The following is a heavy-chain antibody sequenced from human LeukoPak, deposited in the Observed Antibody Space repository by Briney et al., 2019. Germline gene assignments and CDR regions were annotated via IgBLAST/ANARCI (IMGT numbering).Heavy chain of an antibody. CDR1: GFTFSSHG. CDR3: ATNRSGYFFD. CDR2: IRYDGSDI. D-gene: IGHD3-22*01. V-gene: IGHV3-30*02. J-gene: IGHJ4*02. Sequence: PGGSLTLSCAASGFTFSSHGMYWVRQAPRKGLERVTFIRYDGSDIYYVDSVKGRFTISRDNSKNTLYLQMNSLRAEDTAVYYCATNRSGYFFDWGQGTLVTVSS.